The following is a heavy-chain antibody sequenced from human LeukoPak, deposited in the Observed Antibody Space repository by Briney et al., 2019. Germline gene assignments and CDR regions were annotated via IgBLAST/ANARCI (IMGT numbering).Heavy chain of an antibody. CDR2: IIPILGIA. J-gene: IGHJ4*02. CDR3: ASPKGIAAAGTLDY. Sequence: GASVKVSCKASGGTFSSYAISWVRQAPGQGLEWMGRIIPILGIANYAQKFQGRVTITADKSTSTAYMELSSLRSEDTAVYYCASPKGIAAAGTLDYWGQGTLVTVSS. V-gene: IGHV1-69*04. CDR1: GGTFSSYA. D-gene: IGHD6-13*01.